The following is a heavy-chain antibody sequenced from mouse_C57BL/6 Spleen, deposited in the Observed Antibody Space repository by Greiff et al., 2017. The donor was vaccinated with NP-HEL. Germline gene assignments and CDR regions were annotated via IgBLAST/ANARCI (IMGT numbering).Heavy chain of an antibody. CDR1: GFSLTSYG. J-gene: IGHJ4*01. CDR2: IWRGGST. D-gene: IGHD2-12*01. CDR3: ARGGDSPYAMDD. Sequence: VQLQQSGPGLVQPSQSLSITCTVSGFSLTSYGVHWVRQSPGKGLEWLGVIWRGGSTDYNAAFISRLSISKDNSKIQVFFKRNSLQADDTAIYYCARGGDSPYAMDDWGQGTSVTVAS. V-gene: IGHV2-2*01.